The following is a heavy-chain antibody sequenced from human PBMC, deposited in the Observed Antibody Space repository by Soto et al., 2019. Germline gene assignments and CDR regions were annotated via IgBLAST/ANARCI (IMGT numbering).Heavy chain of an antibody. Sequence: SQTLSLTCGIPGDSVSSNSAAWNWPRQSPSRALGWLGRTYYRSHWYNNYPVSVISRININPDPSKNQCSLQLNSVTPEDTAVYDGARVLRCQGYSYGYYYYYYRMDVWGQGTTVTVSS. CDR2: TYYRSHWYN. CDR1: GDSVSSNSAA. D-gene: IGHD5-18*01. J-gene: IGHJ6*02. V-gene: IGHV6-1*01. CDR3: ARVLRCQGYSYGYYYYYYRMDV.